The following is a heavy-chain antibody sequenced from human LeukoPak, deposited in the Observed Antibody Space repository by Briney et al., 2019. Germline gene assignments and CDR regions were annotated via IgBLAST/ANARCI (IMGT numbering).Heavy chain of an antibody. D-gene: IGHD5-24*01. Sequence: ASVKVSCKASGYTFTGYYMHWVRQAPGQGLERMGWINPNSGGTNYAQKFQGRVTMTRDTSISTAYMELSRLRSDDTAVYYCAREKLSPPREFDPWGQGTLVTVSS. CDR1: GYTFTGYY. J-gene: IGHJ5*02. V-gene: IGHV1-2*02. CDR2: INPNSGGT. CDR3: AREKLSPPREFDP.